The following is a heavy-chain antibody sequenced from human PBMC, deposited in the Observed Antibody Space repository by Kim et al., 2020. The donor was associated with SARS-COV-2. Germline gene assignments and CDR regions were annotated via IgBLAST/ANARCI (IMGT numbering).Heavy chain of an antibody. Sequence: SETLSLTCTVSGGSISSYYWSWIRQPPGKGLEWIGYIYYSGSTNYNPSLKSRVTISVDTSKNQFSLKLSSVTAADTAVYYCARERALLGGSYYYYYGMDVWGQGTTVTVSS. CDR3: ARERALLGGSYYYYYGMDV. CDR1: GGSISSYY. D-gene: IGHD1-26*01. J-gene: IGHJ6*02. V-gene: IGHV4-59*01. CDR2: IYYSGST.